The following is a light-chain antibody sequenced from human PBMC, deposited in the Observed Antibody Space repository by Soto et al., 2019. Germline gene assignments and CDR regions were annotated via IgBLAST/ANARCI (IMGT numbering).Light chain of an antibody. J-gene: IGKJ4*01. V-gene: IGKV1-39*01. CDR1: QSISSY. Sequence: DIQMTQSPSSLSASVVDRVTITCRASQSISSYLNWYQQKPGKAPKLLIYAASSLQSGVPSRFSGSGSGTDFTLTISSLQPEDFATYYCQQSYSTPRFGGGAKVDI. CDR3: QQSYSTPR. CDR2: AAS.